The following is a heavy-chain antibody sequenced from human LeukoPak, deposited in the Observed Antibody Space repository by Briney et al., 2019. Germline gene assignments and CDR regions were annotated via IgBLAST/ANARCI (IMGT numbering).Heavy chain of an antibody. CDR3: ARQLGGGPAATPFDY. J-gene: IGHJ4*02. Sequence: GASLKISCKGSGYSFSNYWIGLERQMPGKSLEWMGNIYPDDSNTRYSPSFQGQVTISADQSISTAYLQWSSLRTSDTAMYYCARQLGGGPAATPFDYWGQGTLVTVSS. CDR1: GYSFSNYW. CDR2: IYPDDSNT. D-gene: IGHD2-2*01. V-gene: IGHV5-51*01.